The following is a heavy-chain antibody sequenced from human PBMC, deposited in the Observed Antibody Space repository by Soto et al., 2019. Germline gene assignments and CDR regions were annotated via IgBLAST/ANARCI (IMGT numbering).Heavy chain of an antibody. J-gene: IGHJ4*02. V-gene: IGHV4-39*01. CDR1: RDSGGFISSSSYH. Sequence: QLQLQESGPGLVKPSVTLSLTCTVSRDSGGFISSSSYHWGWIRQPPGKGLVWIGNIYYRGSTYYNPTLKCLFTVSGDTSKNQFSLSLTSVTAADTSVYYCARHPPYGPLDYWGQGTLVTVSS. CDR2: IYYRGST. CDR3: ARHPPYGPLDY. D-gene: IGHD4-17*01.